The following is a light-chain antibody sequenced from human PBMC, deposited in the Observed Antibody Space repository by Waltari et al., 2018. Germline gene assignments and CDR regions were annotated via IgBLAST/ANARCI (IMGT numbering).Light chain of an antibody. CDR1: QSVSRNY. CDR2: GAS. V-gene: IGKV3-20*01. J-gene: IGKJ4*01. CDR3: QQYGSSPLT. Sequence: GERATLSCRASQSVSRNYLGWYQQKPGQPPRLLIYGASSRATGIPDRFSGSGSGTDFTLTISRLEPEDFAVYYCQQYGSSPLTFGGGTKVEIK.